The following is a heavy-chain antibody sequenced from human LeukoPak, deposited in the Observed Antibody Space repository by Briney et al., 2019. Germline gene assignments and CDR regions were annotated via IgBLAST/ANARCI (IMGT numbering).Heavy chain of an antibody. CDR2: INSDGSST. CDR3: ARGGNSYGDYVLVYY. D-gene: IGHD4-17*01. Sequence: GGSLRLSCAASGFTFSSYWMHWVRQAPGKGLVWVSRINSDGSSTSYADSVKGRFTISRDNAKNTLYLQMNSLRAEDTAVYYCARGGNSYGDYVLVYYWGQGTLVTVSS. CDR1: GFTFSSYW. V-gene: IGHV3-74*01. J-gene: IGHJ4*02.